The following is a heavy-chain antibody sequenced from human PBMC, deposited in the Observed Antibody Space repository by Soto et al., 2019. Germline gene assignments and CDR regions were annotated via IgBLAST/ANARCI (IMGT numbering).Heavy chain of an antibody. Sequence: SETLSLTCAGYGGSFSDSYWGWIRQPPGKGLEWIADLTDSGITNYNSSLKSRVTISVDKSXNQFSLNLWSVTAADTATYSCARSRGGVQDWGQATLVTVS. J-gene: IGHJ1*01. D-gene: IGHD3-10*01. CDR1: GGSFSDSY. CDR2: LTDSGIT. V-gene: IGHV4-34*01. CDR3: ARSRGGVQD.